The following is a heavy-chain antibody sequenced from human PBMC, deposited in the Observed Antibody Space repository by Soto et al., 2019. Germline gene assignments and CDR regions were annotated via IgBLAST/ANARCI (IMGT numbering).Heavy chain of an antibody. J-gene: IGHJ4*02. CDR3: ATTLPTSSPGLLDY. CDR1: GGTFSSYT. CDR2: VIPILDIA. V-gene: IGHV1-69*02. D-gene: IGHD6-6*01. Sequence: QVQLVQSGAEVKKPGSSVKVSCKASGGTFSSYTISWVRQAPGQGLEWMGRVIPILDIAHYAQKFQGRVTITADKSSGTAYMELSSLRSQDTAVYYCATTLPTSSPGLLDYWGQGTLVTVSS.